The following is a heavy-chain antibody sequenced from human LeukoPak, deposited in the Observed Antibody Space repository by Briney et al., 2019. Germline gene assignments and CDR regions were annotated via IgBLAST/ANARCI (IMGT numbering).Heavy chain of an antibody. CDR1: GFTFSSYL. V-gene: IGHV3-7*01. CDR2: IKQDGSEK. CDR3: ARSAQGAFDY. D-gene: IGHD4/OR15-4a*01. J-gene: IGHJ4*02. Sequence: PGGSLRLSCAASGFTFSSYLMSWVRQAPGKGLEWVANIKQDGSEKYYVDSVKGRFTISRDNAKNSLYLQMNSLRAEDTAVYYCARSAQGAFDYWGQGTLVTVSS.